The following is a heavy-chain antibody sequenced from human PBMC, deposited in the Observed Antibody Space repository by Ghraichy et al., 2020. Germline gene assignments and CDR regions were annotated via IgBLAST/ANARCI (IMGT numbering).Heavy chain of an antibody. Sequence: SETLSLTCTVSGGSVSSGSYYWSWIRQPPGKGLEWIGYIYYSGSTNYNPSLKSRVTISVDTSKNQFSLKLSSVTAADTAVYYCARASSYGYGIDYYYYGMDVWGQGTTVTVSS. J-gene: IGHJ6*02. CDR2: IYYSGST. V-gene: IGHV4-61*01. CDR3: ARASSYGYGIDYYYYGMDV. D-gene: IGHD5-18*01. CDR1: GGSVSSGSYY.